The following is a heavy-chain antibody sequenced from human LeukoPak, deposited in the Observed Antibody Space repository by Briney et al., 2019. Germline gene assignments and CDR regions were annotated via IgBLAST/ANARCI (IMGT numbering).Heavy chain of an antibody. V-gene: IGHV3-30*02. D-gene: IGHD3-10*01. CDR2: IRDDGTNT. Sequence: PGRSPRLSRAASGSTFNSYGTQWVRQPPGKGLEWVAFIRDDGTNTNYADSVKGRFTTSRDSSKHTLYPQMNSLRAEDPAMYYCARNVYYDSGTYHSGFDYWGVGTLVTVSS. CDR1: GSTFNSYG. J-gene: IGHJ4*02. CDR3: ARNVYYDSGTYHSGFDY.